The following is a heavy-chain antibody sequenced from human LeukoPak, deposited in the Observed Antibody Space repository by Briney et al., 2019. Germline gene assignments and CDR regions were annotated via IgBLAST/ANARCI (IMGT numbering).Heavy chain of an antibody. D-gene: IGHD6-6*01. CDR2: ISSSSSTI. Sequence: GGSLRLSCAAPGFTFNSYNMNWVRQAPGKGLEWVSYISSSSSTIYYADSVKGRFTISRDSAKTSLFLQMNSLRDEDAAAYYCARAYSSSSGRDAFDSWGLGTLVTVSS. CDR1: GFTFNSYN. CDR3: ARAYSSSSGRDAFDS. J-gene: IGHJ3*02. V-gene: IGHV3-48*02.